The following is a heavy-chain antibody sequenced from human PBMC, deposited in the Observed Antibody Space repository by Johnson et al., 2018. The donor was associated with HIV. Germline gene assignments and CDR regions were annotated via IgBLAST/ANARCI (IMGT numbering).Heavy chain of an antibody. D-gene: IGHD3-16*02. CDR2: ISSSGSTI. Sequence: QVQLVESGGGVVQPGRSLRLSCAASGFTFSSYGMHWVRQAPGKGLEWVSYISSSGSTIYYADSVKGRFTISRDNSKNTLYLQMNSLRAEDTAVYFCARGPIADDAFDIWGQGTMVTVSS. CDR1: GFTFSSYG. J-gene: IGHJ3*02. CDR3: ARGPIADDAFDI. V-gene: IGHV3-NL1*01.